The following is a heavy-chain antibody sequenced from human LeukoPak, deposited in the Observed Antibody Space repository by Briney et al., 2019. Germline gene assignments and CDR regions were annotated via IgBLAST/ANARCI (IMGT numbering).Heavy chain of an antibody. V-gene: IGHV3-33*01. CDR1: GFTFSSYG. J-gene: IGHJ4*02. Sequence: GGSLRLSCAASGFTFSSYGMHWVRQAPGKGLEWVAVIWYDGSNKYYADSVKGRFTISRDNSKNTLYLQMNSLRAEDTAVYYCASAQYYDFWSASGYWGQGTLVTVSS. D-gene: IGHD3-3*01. CDR2: IWYDGSNK. CDR3: ASAQYYDFWSASGY.